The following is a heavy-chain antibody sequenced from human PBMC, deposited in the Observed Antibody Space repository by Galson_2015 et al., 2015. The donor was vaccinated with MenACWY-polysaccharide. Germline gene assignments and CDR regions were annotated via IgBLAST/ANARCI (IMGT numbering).Heavy chain of an antibody. V-gene: IGHV3-48*02. D-gene: IGHD5-12*01. Sequence: SLRLSCAASGFTFSYYNMDWVRQAPGKGLEWVSYISSTSSAMYYADSVKGRFTISRDNAKNSLYLQMNSLRDEDTAIYYCARDNMVAGAVDIWGQGTMVAVSS. CDR2: ISSTSSAM. J-gene: IGHJ3*02. CDR1: GFTFSYYN. CDR3: ARDNMVAGAVDI.